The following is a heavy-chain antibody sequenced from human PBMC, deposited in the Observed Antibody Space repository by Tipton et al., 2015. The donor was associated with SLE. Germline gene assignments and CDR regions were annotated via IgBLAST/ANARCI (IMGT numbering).Heavy chain of an antibody. Sequence: SLRLSCAASGFTFSSYEMNWVRQAPGKGLEWISYISSSGSAIYYADSVKGRFTISRDNAKNSLYPQMNSLRAEDTAVYYCARGHCSGAFCFYGDAFDIWGRGTLVTVSS. V-gene: IGHV3-48*03. J-gene: IGHJ3*02. CDR1: GFTFSSYE. D-gene: IGHD2-15*01. CDR2: ISSSGSAI. CDR3: ARGHCSGAFCFYGDAFDI.